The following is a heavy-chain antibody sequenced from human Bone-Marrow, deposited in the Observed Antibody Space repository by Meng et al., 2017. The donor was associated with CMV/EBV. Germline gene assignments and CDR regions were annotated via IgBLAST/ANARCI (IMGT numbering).Heavy chain of an antibody. CDR2: IRYDGSNK. D-gene: IGHD3-10*01. V-gene: IGHV3-30*02. J-gene: IGHJ6*02. CDR1: GFTFSSYG. CDR3: AKKRSGSGYYYYGMDV. Sequence: GESLKILCAGSGFTFSSYGMHWVRQAPGKGLEWVAFIRYDGSNKYYADSVKGRFTISRDNSKNPLYLQMNSRRGEDTAVYYWAKKRSGSGYYYYGMDVWGQGTTVTVSS.